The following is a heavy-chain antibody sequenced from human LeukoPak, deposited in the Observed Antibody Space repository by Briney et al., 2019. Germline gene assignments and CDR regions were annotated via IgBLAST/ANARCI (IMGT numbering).Heavy chain of an antibody. CDR3: ARDGHPGAYNWFDP. D-gene: IGHD4/OR15-4a*01. CDR2: INTNTGNP. J-gene: IGHJ5*02. V-gene: IGHV7-4-1*02. CDR1: GYTFTSYA. Sequence: GASVKVSCKASGYTFTSYAMNWVRQAPGQGLEWVGWINTNTGNPTYAQGFTGRFVFSLDTSVSTAYLQISSLKAEDTAVYYCARDGHPGAYNWFDPWGQGTLVTVSS.